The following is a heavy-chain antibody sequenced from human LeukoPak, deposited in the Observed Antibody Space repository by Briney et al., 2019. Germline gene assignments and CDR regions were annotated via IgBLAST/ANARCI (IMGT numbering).Heavy chain of an antibody. J-gene: IGHJ3*02. Sequence: GESLKISCEGSGYSFTSYWIGWVRPMPGKGLEWMGIIYPGDSDTRYSPSFQGQVTISADKSISTAYLQWSSLKASDTAMYYCARGLLWFGELFLSAFDIWGQGTMVTVSS. V-gene: IGHV5-51*01. CDR2: IYPGDSDT. CDR1: GYSFTSYW. D-gene: IGHD3-10*01. CDR3: ARGLLWFGELFLSAFDI.